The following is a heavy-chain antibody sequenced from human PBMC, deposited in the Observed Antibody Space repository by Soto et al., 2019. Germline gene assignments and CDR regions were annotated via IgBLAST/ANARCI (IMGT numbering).Heavy chain of an antibody. Sequence: LSLTCTVSGASITNDAFFWTWVRQHPEQGLEWLAYITYGGSIYYDPSLRSRLTVSIDKSKSQFSLSVRSVTAADTAVYYCAKMERTQLWLLVQNWGQGXPVTVYS. V-gene: IGHV4-31*03. CDR1: GASITNDAFF. D-gene: IGHD5-18*01. CDR3: AKMERTQLWLLVQN. J-gene: IGHJ4*02. CDR2: ITYGGSI.